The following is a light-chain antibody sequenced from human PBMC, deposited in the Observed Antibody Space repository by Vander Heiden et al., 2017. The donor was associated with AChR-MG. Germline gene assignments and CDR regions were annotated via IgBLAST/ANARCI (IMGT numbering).Light chain of an antibody. CDR1: QSVLYSSNNKNY. CDR3: QQDDSTPFT. J-gene: IGKJ3*01. Sequence: ERATINCKSSQSVLYSSNNKNYLAWYQQKPGQPPKLLIYWASTRESGVPDRFSGSGSGTDFTLTISSLQAEDVAVYYCQQDDSTPFTFGHGTKVDIK. CDR2: WAS. V-gene: IGKV4-1*01.